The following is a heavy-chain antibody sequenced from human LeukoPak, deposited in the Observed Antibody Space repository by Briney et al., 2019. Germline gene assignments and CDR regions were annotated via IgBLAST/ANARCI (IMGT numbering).Heavy chain of an antibody. CDR3: AKVMKGSERLTMVRGVIIKTAGLYYMDV. J-gene: IGHJ6*03. CDR1: GLTFDDYG. CDR2: INWNGGST. V-gene: IGHV3-20*04. Sequence: PGGSLRLSCAASGLTFDDYGMSWVRQAPGKGLEWVSGINWNGGSTGYADSVKGRFTISRDNAKNSLYLQMNSLRAEDTAVYYCAKVMKGSERLTMVRGVIIKTAGLYYMDVWGKGTTVTVSS. D-gene: IGHD3-10*01.